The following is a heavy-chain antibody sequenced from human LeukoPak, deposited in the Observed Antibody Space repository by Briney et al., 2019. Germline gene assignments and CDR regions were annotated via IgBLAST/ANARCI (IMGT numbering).Heavy chain of an antibody. CDR2: LYYSGST. CDR1: DGSISSYY. D-gene: IGHD2-2*01. Sequence: SETLSLTCTVADGSISSYYWSWIRQSPGKGLEWIGYLYYSGSTNYNPSPKSRVTISVDTSKTQFCLTLSSVTAADTAVYYCARGYCRGTSCNRYTFDMWGQGTMVTVSS. V-gene: IGHV4-59*01. J-gene: IGHJ3*02. CDR3: ARGYCRGTSCNRYTFDM.